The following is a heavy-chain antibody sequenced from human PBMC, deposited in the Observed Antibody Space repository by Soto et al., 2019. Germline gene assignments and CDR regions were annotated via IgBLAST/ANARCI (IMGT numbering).Heavy chain of an antibody. Sequence: WGSLRLSCAASGFTFSSYGMHWVRQAPGKGLEWVAVIWYDGSNKYYADSVKGRFTISRENSKNTLYLQMNSLRAEDTAVYYCAREGGYGDYIFPQPPCLVYWGQGTLVTVSS. V-gene: IGHV3-33*01. CDR1: GFTFSSYG. CDR3: AREGGYGDYIFPQPPCLVY. D-gene: IGHD4-17*01. CDR2: IWYDGSNK. J-gene: IGHJ4*02.